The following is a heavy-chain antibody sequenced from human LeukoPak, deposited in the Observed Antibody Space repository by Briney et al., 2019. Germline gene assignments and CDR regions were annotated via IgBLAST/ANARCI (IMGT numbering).Heavy chain of an antibody. Sequence: GGSLRLSCAASGFTFSSYEMNWVRQAPGKGLEWVSSISSSGSTIYNADSVKGRFTISRDNAKNSLYLQMNSLRAEDTAVYYCAREKGGSYGLIGLAFDIWGQGTMVTVSS. CDR2: ISSSGSTI. CDR1: GFTFSSYE. D-gene: IGHD1-26*01. V-gene: IGHV3-48*03. CDR3: AREKGGSYGLIGLAFDI. J-gene: IGHJ3*02.